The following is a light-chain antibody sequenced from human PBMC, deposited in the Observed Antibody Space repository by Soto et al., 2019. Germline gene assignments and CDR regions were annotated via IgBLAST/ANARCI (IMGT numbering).Light chain of an antibody. CDR3: QQYDTSPRT. CDR2: GAS. V-gene: IGKV3-20*01. Sequence: EIVVTQSPATLSLSPGERATLSCRTSQSVSRYLAWYQQKPGQAPRLLIYGASTRATGIPDRFSGSGSGTDFTLTISRLEPEDFAVYYCQQYDTSPRTCGQGTKGDIK. CDR1: QSVSRY. J-gene: IGKJ1*01.